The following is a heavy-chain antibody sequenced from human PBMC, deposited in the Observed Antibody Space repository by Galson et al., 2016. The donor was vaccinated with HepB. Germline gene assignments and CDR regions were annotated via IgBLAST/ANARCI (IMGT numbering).Heavy chain of an antibody. D-gene: IGHD7-27*01. J-gene: IGHJ4*02. Sequence: CAISGDSVSSNSAGWNWIRQSPSRGLEWLGRTFYRSNWQNDFAESVKSRITINPDTSRNQFSLQLNSVTPEDTAVYYCARSYLLGRGFGWWGQGTLVTVSS. CDR3: ARSYLLGRGFGW. V-gene: IGHV6-1*01. CDR2: TFYRSNWQN. CDR1: GDSVSSNSAG.